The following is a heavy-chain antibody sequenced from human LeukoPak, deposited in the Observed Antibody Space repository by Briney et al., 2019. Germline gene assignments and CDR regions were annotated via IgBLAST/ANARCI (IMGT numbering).Heavy chain of an antibody. CDR1: GGSVSSYY. Sequence: SETVSLTCTGSGGSVSSYYWSWIRQPPGKGLEWIGYIYYSGSTNYNPSLKSRVTISVDTSKNQFSLKLSSVTAADTAVYYCARVYYDILTGASPRDAFDIWGQGTMVTVSS. D-gene: IGHD3-9*01. J-gene: IGHJ3*02. CDR2: IYYSGST. CDR3: ARVYYDILTGASPRDAFDI. V-gene: IGHV4-59*02.